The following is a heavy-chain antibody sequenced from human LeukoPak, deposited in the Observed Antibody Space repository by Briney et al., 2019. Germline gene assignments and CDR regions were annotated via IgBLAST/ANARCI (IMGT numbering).Heavy chain of an antibody. CDR3: ARDGGFGGNSNWFDP. CDR1: GFTFSTYC. CDR2: ISSSGNSI. J-gene: IGHJ5*02. Sequence: GGSLRLSCVASGFTFSTYCMNWVRQAPGKGLEWLSYISSSGNSIYYADSVEGRFTISRDNAKNSLSLQMNSLRDDDTGVYYCARDGGFGGNSNWFDPWGQGTLVTVSS. D-gene: IGHD3-16*01. V-gene: IGHV3-48*02.